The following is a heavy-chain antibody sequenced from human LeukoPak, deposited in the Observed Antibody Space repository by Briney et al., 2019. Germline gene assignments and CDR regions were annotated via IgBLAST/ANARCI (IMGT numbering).Heavy chain of an antibody. V-gene: IGHV3-7*01. J-gene: IGHJ4*02. Sequence: GGSLRLSCAASGFTFSSSWMTWVRQAPGKGLEWVASINQDGGEIHYVDSVKGRFTISRDNAKNSLYLQMNSLTAEDTAVYYCARVGLDRRGYSGYEAFDYWGQGTLVTVSS. CDR3: ARVGLDRRGYSGYEAFDY. D-gene: IGHD5-12*01. CDR1: GFTFSSSW. CDR2: INQDGGEI.